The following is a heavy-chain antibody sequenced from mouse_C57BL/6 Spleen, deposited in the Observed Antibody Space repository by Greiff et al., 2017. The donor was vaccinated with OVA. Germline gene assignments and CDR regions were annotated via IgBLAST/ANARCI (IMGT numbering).Heavy chain of an antibody. CDR1: GYTFTDYY. D-gene: IGHD4-1*01. Sequence: VQLQQSGPELVKPGASVKISCKASGYTFTDYYMNWVKQSHGKSLEWIGDINPNNGGTSYNQKFKGKATLTVDKSSSTAYMELRSLTSEDSAVYYCARVLGDYFDYWGQGTTLTVSS. CDR2: INPNNGGT. J-gene: IGHJ2*01. V-gene: IGHV1-26*01. CDR3: ARVLGDYFDY.